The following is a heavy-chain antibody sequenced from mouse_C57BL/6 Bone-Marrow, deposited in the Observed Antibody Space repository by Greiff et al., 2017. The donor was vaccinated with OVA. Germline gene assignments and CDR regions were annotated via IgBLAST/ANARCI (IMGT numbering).Heavy chain of an antibody. CDR2: IDPNSGGT. CDR1: GYTFTSYW. J-gene: IGHJ3*01. CDR3: ARQRGGNYLSWFAY. V-gene: IGHV1-72*01. Sequence: QVQLQQPGAELVKPGASVKLSCKASGYTFTSYWMHWVKQRPGRGLEWIGRIDPNSGGTKYNEKFKSKATLTVDKPASTAYLQLSSLTSEDSAVYYSARQRGGNYLSWFAYWGQGTLVTVSA. D-gene: IGHD2-1*01.